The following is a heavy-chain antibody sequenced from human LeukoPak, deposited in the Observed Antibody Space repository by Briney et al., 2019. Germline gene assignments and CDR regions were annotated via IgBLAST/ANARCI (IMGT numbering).Heavy chain of an antibody. V-gene: IGHV4-61*02. CDR3: ARTAEGGYTYDYFYYYYMDV. J-gene: IGHJ6*03. CDR2: IYTSGST. CDR1: GGSISSGSYY. D-gene: IGHD5-18*01. Sequence: PSETVSLTCTVSGGSISSGSYYWSWIRQPAGKGLEWIGRIYTSGSTNYNPSLKSRVTISVDTSKNQFSLKLSSVTAADTAVYYCARTAEGGYTYDYFYYYYMDVWGKGTTVTISS.